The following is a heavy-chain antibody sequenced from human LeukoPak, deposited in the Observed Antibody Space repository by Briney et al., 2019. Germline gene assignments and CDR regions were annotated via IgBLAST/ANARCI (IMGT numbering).Heavy chain of an antibody. J-gene: IGHJ5*02. CDR2: MNPYSGNT. CDR1: GYTFTSYD. V-gene: IGHV1-8*01. CDR3: ARAPGARYSSNNWFDP. D-gene: IGHD6-19*01. Sequence: GASVKVSCKASGYTFTSYDINWVRQATGQGLEWMGWMNPYSGNTGYAQKSQGRVTMTRNTSISTAYMELSSLRSEDTAVYYCARAPGARYSSNNWFDPWGQGTLVTVSS.